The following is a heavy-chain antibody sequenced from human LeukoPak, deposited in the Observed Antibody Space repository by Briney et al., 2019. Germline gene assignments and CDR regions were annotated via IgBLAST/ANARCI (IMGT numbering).Heavy chain of an antibody. D-gene: IGHD1-26*01. CDR2: INPNSGGT. V-gene: IGHV1-2*02. Sequence: ASVKVSCKASGYTFTGYYMHWVRQAPGQGLEWMGWINPNSGGTNYAQKFQGRVTMTRDTSISTAYMELTRLRSDDTAVYYCASAWAVGAPTDYWGQGTLVTVSS. CDR1: GYTFTGYY. J-gene: IGHJ4*02. CDR3: ASAWAVGAPTDY.